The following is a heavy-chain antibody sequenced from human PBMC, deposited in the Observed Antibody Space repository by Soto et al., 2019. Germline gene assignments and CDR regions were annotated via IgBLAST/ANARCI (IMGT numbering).Heavy chain of an antibody. D-gene: IGHD3-16*01. CDR3: ARGGHEDNWFDP. CDR2: IFHSGST. CDR1: GGSISSGGYY. V-gene: IGHV4-31*03. Sequence: QVQLQESGPGLVKPSQTLSLTCTVSGGSISSGGYYWSWIRQHPGKGLEWIGYIFHSGSTYYNPSLRSRVATSFDTSKNQCALNLTSVTAADTAVYYCARGGHEDNWFDPWGQGTLVTVSS. J-gene: IGHJ5*01.